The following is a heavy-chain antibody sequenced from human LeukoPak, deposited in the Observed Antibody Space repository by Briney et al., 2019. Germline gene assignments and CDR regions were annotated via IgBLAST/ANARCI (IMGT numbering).Heavy chain of an antibody. J-gene: IGHJ4*02. Sequence: SETLSLTCAVSGYSISSGYYWGWIRQPPGKGLEWIGSIYHSGSTYYNPSLKSRVTISVDTSKNQFSLKLSSATAADTAVYYCARMAYSGSYYFDYWGQGTLVTVSS. CDR1: GYSISSGYY. D-gene: IGHD1-26*01. CDR2: IYHSGST. CDR3: ARMAYSGSYYFDY. V-gene: IGHV4-38-2*01.